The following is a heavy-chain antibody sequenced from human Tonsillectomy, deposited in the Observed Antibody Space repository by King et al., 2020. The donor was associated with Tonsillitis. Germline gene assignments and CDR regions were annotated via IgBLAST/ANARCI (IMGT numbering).Heavy chain of an antibody. CDR1: GYTFTDYF. CDR3: AKDHQNIVVVSAPTLYY. V-gene: IGHV1-2*02. Sequence: VQLVESGAEVKKPGASVKVSCKASGYTFTDYFMHWVRQAPGQGLEWMGGINPNSGGAKYAQNFQGRVTMTRDWSISTAYMELSSLRSDDTAVYYCAKDHQNIVVVSAPTLYYGGQGTLVTVSS. CDR2: INPNSGGA. D-gene: IGHD2-2*01. J-gene: IGHJ1*01.